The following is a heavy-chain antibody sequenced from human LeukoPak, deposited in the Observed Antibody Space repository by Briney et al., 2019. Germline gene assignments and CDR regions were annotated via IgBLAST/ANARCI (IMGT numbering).Heavy chain of an antibody. J-gene: IGHJ4*02. CDR2: ITGSGADT. CDR1: GFTFSSYA. Sequence: GGSLRLSCAASGFTFSSYAMSWVRQAPGEGLEWVSDITGSGADTDYADSVKGRFTISRDNSKNTLDLQMNSLRVEDTAVYYCAKAAFYYDTSGYYLTDYWGQGTLVTVSS. CDR3: AKAAFYYDTSGYYLTDY. V-gene: IGHV3-23*01. D-gene: IGHD3-22*01.